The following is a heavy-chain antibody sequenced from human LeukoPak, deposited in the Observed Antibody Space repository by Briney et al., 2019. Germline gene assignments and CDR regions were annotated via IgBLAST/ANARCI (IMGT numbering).Heavy chain of an antibody. J-gene: IGHJ4*02. CDR1: GFTFRSYS. V-gene: IGHV3-23*01. Sequence: GGSLRLSCAASGFTFRSYSMSWVRQAPGKGLEWVSTISGGGGTTYYADSAKGRFTISRDNSKNTMYLQMNSLTAEDTAVYYCAKDRLRYFDYWGQGTLVTVSS. CDR3: AKDRLRYFDY. CDR2: ISGGGGTT. D-gene: IGHD3-16*01.